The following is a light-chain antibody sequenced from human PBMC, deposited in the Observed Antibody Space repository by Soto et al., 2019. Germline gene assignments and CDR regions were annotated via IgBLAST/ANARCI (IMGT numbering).Light chain of an antibody. J-gene: IGKJ1*01. CDR3: QQYGSSPGT. CDR2: GAS. Sequence: EIVLTQSPGTLSLSPGERATLSCRASQSVSSSYLAWYQQKPGQAPRLLIYGASSRATGIPDRFSGSGSGTDFPLTISRLEPEDFAVYYSQQYGSSPGTFGQGTKVEIK. CDR1: QSVSSSY. V-gene: IGKV3-20*01.